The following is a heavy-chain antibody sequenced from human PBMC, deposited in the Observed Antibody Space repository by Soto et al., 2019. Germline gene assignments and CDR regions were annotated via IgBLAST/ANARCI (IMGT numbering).Heavy chain of an antibody. CDR3: AKVSRKGSAIDFDY. CDR1: GYTFSNYD. V-gene: IGHV1-8*01. J-gene: IGHJ4*02. Sequence: QVQLVQSGAELKKPGASVKVSCKASGYTFSNYDMNWVRPATGQGPEWIGWVNPNNGDTGYAQKFKGRVTLTTDISTTTAYMELTSLRSEDTAIYYCAKVSRKGSAIDFDYWGQGTLITVSS. CDR2: VNPNNGDT. D-gene: IGHD3-10*01.